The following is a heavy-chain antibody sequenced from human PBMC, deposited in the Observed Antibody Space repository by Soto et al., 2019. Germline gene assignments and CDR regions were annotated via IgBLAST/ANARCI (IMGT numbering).Heavy chain of an antibody. J-gene: IGHJ4*02. Sequence: EVQLVESGGGLVQPGESLRLSCAASGFTFSSYWMTWVRQAPGKGLEWVANIKQDGSEKYYVDSVRGRFTMSRYNAKNSLYLQMNRLRAEDTAVYYCARVVGATQMDFDYWSQGTMVTVSS. CDR2: IKQDGSEK. D-gene: IGHD1-26*01. CDR1: GFTFSSYW. CDR3: ARVVGATQMDFDY. V-gene: IGHV3-7*01.